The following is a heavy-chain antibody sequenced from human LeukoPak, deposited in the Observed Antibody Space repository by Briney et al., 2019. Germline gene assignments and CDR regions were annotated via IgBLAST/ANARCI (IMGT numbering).Heavy chain of an antibody. V-gene: IGHV4-31*11. J-gene: IGHJ4*02. CDR3: ARTYDSSGFDY. CDR1: GGSFSGYY. Sequence: PSETLSLTCAVYGGSFSGYYWSWIRQHPGKGLEWIGYIYYSGSTYYNPSLKSRVTISVDTSKNQFSLKLSSATAADTAVYYCARTYDSSGFDYWGQGTLVTVSS. CDR2: IYYSGST. D-gene: IGHD3-22*01.